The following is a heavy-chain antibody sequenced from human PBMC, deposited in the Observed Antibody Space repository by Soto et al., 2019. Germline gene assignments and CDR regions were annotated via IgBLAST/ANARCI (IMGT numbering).Heavy chain of an antibody. Sequence: ESLNISCTGSGYSFAVSWITWVRQKPGKGLEWMGRIDPSDSQTYYSPSFRGHVTISVTKSITTVFLQWSSLRASDTAMYYCARQIYDSDTGPNFQYYFDSWGQGTPVTVSS. J-gene: IGHJ4*02. D-gene: IGHD3-22*01. CDR2: IDPSDSQT. CDR1: GYSFAVSW. CDR3: ARQIYDSDTGPNFQYYFDS. V-gene: IGHV5-10-1*01.